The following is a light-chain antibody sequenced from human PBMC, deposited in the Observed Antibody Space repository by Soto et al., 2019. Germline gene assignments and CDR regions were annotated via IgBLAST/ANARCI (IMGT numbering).Light chain of an antibody. V-gene: IGLV2-14*03. J-gene: IGLJ1*01. CDR3: SSYTSSRTLV. Sequence: QSVLTLPASVSGSPGQSVTISCTGTSSDVGGYSYVSWYQHHPGKAPKLMIYDVSSRPSGVSNRFSGSKSGNTASLTISGLQAEDEADYYCSSYTSSRTLVFGTGTKVTVL. CDR1: SSDVGGYSY. CDR2: DVS.